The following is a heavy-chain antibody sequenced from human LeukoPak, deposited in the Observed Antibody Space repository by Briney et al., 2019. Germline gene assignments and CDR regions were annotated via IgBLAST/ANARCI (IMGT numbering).Heavy chain of an antibody. D-gene: IGHD2-2*01. CDR2: ISSSSSYI. V-gene: IGHV3-21*01. J-gene: IGHJ3*02. CDR1: GFTFSSYS. Sequence: KPGGSLRLSCAASGFTFSSYSMNWVRQAPGKGLEWVSSISSSSSYIYYADSVKGRFTISRDNAKNSLYLQMNSLRAEDTAVYYCARDPLSRSSPDAFDIWGQGTMVTVSS. CDR3: ARDPLSRSSPDAFDI.